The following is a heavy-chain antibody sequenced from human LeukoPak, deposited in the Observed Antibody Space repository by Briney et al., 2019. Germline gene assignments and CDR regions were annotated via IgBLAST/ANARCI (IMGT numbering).Heavy chain of an antibody. D-gene: IGHD3-10*01. CDR3: ARAYTDPGRAY. V-gene: IGHV3-74*01. J-gene: IGHJ4*02. Sequence: GGSLRLSCVGSGFTFSSYWMYWVRQAPGEGLVWVSHITGDGSSTSYADSVKGRFTISRDNARDTVYLQLNSLRVEDTATYYCARAYTDPGRAYWGQGTLVTVSS. CDR1: GFTFSSYW. CDR2: ITGDGSST.